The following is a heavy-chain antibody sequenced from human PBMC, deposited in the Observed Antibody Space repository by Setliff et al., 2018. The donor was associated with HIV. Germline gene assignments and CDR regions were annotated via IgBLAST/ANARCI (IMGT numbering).Heavy chain of an antibody. D-gene: IGHD3-16*01. Sequence: PGGSLRLSCAASGFTFNYHAMTWVRQAPGKGLEWVSYISSSGQTKYCADSVRGRFTISRDNAKNSLYLQMNSLRAEDTAVYYCARDEPTGGIDYWGQGTLVTVSS. CDR3: ARDEPTGGIDY. CDR1: GFTFNYHA. CDR2: ISSSGQTK. V-gene: IGHV3-48*03. J-gene: IGHJ4*02.